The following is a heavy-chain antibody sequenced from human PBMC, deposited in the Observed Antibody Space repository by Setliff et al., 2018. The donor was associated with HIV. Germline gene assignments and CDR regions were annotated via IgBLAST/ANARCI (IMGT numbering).Heavy chain of an antibody. Sequence: PGGSLRLSCVASGFSFSRYTMMWVRQTPGKGLEWVSSITSNLNYKYADSVKGRFTISRDNSKNTLYVQMNSLRAEDTAVYYCARDQLAMVRRNGMDVWGQGTTVTVSS. CDR2: ITSNLNY. CDR1: GFSFSRYT. CDR3: ARDQLAMVRRNGMDV. J-gene: IGHJ6*02. V-gene: IGHV3-21*01. D-gene: IGHD3-10*01.